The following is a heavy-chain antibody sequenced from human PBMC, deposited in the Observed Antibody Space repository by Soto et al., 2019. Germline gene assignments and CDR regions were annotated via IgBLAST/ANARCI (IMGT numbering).Heavy chain of an antibody. Sequence: ASVKVSCKASGYPFTRYGIGWARQAPGQGLEWMGWINTYNGNTNYAQNVQGRVTLTTDTSTSTAYMELRSLRSNDTAIYYCAMVDVYVTPSPQDVWGQGTTVTVS. D-gene: IGHD3-16*01. CDR2: INTYNGNT. CDR3: AMVDVYVTPSPQDV. CDR1: GYPFTRYG. V-gene: IGHV1-18*01. J-gene: IGHJ6*02.